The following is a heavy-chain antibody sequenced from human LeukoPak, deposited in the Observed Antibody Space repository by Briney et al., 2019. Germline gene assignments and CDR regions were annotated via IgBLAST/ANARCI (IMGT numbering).Heavy chain of an antibody. CDR2: IKEDGTDK. V-gene: IGHV3-7*01. CDR1: GFTFSRYW. D-gene: IGHD6-13*01. CDR3: ARERIATASAGDY. J-gene: IGHJ4*02. Sequence: GGSLRLSCATSGFTFSRYWMSWVRQAPGKGLEWVANIKEDGTDKNYMDSVKGRFTISRDNAKNSLFLQMNSLRAEDTAVYYCARERIATASAGDYWGQGTLVTVSS.